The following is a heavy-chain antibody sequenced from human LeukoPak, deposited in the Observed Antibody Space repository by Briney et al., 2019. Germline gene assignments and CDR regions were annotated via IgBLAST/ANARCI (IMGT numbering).Heavy chain of an antibody. Sequence: SETLSLTCTVSGGSISSYFWSWIRQPPGKGLEWIGYIYYSGSTNYNPSLKSRVTISVDTSKNQFSLKLSSVTAADTAVYYCARGVGGSYLAWGQGTLVTVSS. J-gene: IGHJ5*02. CDR3: ARGVGGSYLA. CDR1: GGSISSYF. CDR2: IYYSGST. V-gene: IGHV4-59*08. D-gene: IGHD1-26*01.